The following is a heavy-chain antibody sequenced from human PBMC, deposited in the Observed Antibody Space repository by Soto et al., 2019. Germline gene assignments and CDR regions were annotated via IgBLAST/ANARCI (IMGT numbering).Heavy chain of an antibody. CDR1: GFTFNSYA. V-gene: IGHV3-30*04. Sequence: PGASLRLYCVASGFTFNSYAIHWVRQAPGKGLQWVALISYDGRDKYYADSVKGRFTISRDNSRNTLSLQMISLRVEDTAIYYCARRVETKVMKSDYYYGMDVWGQGTTVTVSS. CDR2: ISYDGRDK. D-gene: IGHD3-16*01. J-gene: IGHJ6*02. CDR3: ARRVETKVMKSDYYYGMDV.